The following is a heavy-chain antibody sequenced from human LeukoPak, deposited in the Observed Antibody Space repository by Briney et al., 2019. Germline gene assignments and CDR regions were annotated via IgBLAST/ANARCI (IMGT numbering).Heavy chain of an antibody. CDR3: ARRGGPSKHSGYLDP. D-gene: IGHD5-12*01. V-gene: IGHV4-34*01. J-gene: IGHJ5*02. CDR1: GGSFSGYY. Sequence: PSETLSLTCAVYGGSFSGYYWSWIRQPPGKGLEWIGEINHSGSTNYNPSLKSRVTISVDTSKNQFSLKLSSVTAADTAVYYCARRGGPSKHSGYLDPWGQGTLVTVSS. CDR2: INHSGST.